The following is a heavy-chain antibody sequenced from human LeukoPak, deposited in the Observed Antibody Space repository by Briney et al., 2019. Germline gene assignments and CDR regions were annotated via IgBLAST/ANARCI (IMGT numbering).Heavy chain of an antibody. J-gene: IGHJ4*02. CDR2: ISAYNGNT. D-gene: IGHD3-10*01. Sequence: ASVKVSCKASGFTFTKYGIIWVRQAPGQGLEWMGWISAYNGNTNYAQKLQGRVTMTTDTSTSTAYMELRSLRSDDTAVYYCAREEPTFGSGSYSSYWGQGTMVTVSS. V-gene: IGHV1-18*01. CDR1: GFTFTKYG. CDR3: AREEPTFGSGSYSSY.